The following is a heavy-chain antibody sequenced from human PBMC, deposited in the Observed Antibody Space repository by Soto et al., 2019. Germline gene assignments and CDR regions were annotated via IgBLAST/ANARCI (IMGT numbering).Heavy chain of an antibody. D-gene: IGHD5-18*01. J-gene: IGHJ3*02. CDR1: GFSFSSQA. Sequence: QEQLMESGGGVVQPGRSLRLSCVASGFSFSSQAMHWVRQAPGKGLEWVAAISNDGNRQLYADSVKDPFTISRDNSRNTLDLQMNNLRTADTGVYFCARDIYSYGSVGTPDIWGQGTMVTVSS. CDR3: ARDIYSYGSVGTPDI. CDR2: ISNDGNRQ. V-gene: IGHV3-30-3*01.